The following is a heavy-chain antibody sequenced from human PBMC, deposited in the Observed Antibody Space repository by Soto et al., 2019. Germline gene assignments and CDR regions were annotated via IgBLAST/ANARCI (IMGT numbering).Heavy chain of an antibody. CDR2: IIPILGIA. J-gene: IGHJ6*02. CDR3: AGVTPYYYGMDV. Sequence: QVQLVQSGAEVKKPGSSVKVSCKASGGTFSSYTISWVRQAPGQGLEWMGRIIPILGIANYAQKFQGRVTINAHKSTSTAYMELSSLRSEDTAVYYCAGVTPYYYGMDVWGQGTTVTVSS. V-gene: IGHV1-69*02. D-gene: IGHD2-21*02. CDR1: GGTFSSYT.